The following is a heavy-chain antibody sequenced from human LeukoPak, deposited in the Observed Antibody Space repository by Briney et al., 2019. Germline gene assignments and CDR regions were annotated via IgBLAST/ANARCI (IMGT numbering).Heavy chain of an antibody. V-gene: IGHV4-59*01. J-gene: IGHJ6*03. CDR3: ARGVAVAAYYMDV. CDR2: IYYSGST. D-gene: IGHD6-19*01. Sequence: KPSETLSLTCTVSGGSISSYYWSWIRQPPGKGLVWIGYIYYSGSTNYNPSLKSRVTISVDTSKNQFSLKLSSVTAADTAVYYCARGVAVAAYYMDVWGKGTTVTVSS. CDR1: GGSISSYY.